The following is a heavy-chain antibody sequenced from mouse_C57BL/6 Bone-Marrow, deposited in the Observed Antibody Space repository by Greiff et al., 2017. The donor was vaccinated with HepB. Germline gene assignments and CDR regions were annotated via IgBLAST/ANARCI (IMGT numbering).Heavy chain of an antibody. Sequence: QVQLQQSGAELVRPGTSVKVSCKASGYAFTNYLIEWVKQRPGQGLEWIGVINPGSGGTNYNEKFKGKATLTADKSSSTAYMQLSSLTSEDSAVYFCARDYYGSRLYAMDYWGQGTSVTVSS. CDR1: GYAFTNYL. D-gene: IGHD1-1*01. CDR2: INPGSGGT. J-gene: IGHJ4*01. CDR3: ARDYYGSRLYAMDY. V-gene: IGHV1-54*01.